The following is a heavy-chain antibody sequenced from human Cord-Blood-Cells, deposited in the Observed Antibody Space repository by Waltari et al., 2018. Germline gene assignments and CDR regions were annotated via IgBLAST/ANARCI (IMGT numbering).Heavy chain of an antibody. Sequence: QVQLVESGGGVVQPGRSLRLSCAASGFTFSSYGMHWVRQAPGKGLEWVAVIWYDGSNKYYADSVKGRFTIYRDNSKNTLYLQMNSLRAEDTAVYYCASHTAAFDIWGQGTMVTVSS. CDR1: GFTFSSYG. CDR2: IWYDGSNK. CDR3: ASHTAAFDI. V-gene: IGHV3-33*01. D-gene: IGHD5-18*01. J-gene: IGHJ3*02.